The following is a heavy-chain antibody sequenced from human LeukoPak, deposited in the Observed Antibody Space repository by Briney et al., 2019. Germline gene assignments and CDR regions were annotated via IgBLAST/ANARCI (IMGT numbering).Heavy chain of an antibody. D-gene: IGHD4-11*01. V-gene: IGHV5-51*01. CDR1: GYTFTSYW. Sequence: GESLKISCKGSGYTFTSYWIGWVRQMPGKGLEWMGIIYPGDSDTRYSPSFQGQDTISADKSISTAYLQWSSLQASDTAMYYCARPRFESDYSNYFDYWGQGTLVTVSS. J-gene: IGHJ4*02. CDR2: IYPGDSDT. CDR3: ARPRFESDYSNYFDY.